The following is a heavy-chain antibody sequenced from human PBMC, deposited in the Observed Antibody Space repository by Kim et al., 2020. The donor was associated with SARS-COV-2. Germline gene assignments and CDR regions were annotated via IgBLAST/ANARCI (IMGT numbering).Heavy chain of an antibody. CDR3: ARGTWGGGGWGYGSGQYNRFDP. CDR2: INPSGGST. CDR1: GYTFTSSH. D-gene: IGHD3-10*01. J-gene: IGHJ5*02. V-gene: IGHV1-46*03. Sequence: ASVKVSCKASGYTFTSSHIQWVRQAPGQGLEWMGVINPSGGSTTYAQKLQGRVIMTRDTSTGTVYMELSSLRSEDTAHYCARGTWGGGGWGYGSGQYNRFDPWGRGTLVTVSS.